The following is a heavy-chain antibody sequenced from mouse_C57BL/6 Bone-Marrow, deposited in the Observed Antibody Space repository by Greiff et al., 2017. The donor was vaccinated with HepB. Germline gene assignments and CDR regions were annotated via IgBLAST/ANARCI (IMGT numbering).Heavy chain of an antibody. D-gene: IGHD1-1*01. CDR3: AREGNYYGSSPYYFDY. V-gene: IGHV5-16*01. CDR1: GFTFSDYY. Sequence: EVQRVESEGGLVQPGSSMKLSCTASGFTFSDYYMAWVRQVPEKGLEWVANINYDGSSTYYLDSLKGRFIISRDNAKNILYLQMSSLKSEDTATYYCAREGNYYGSSPYYFDYWGQGTTLTVSS. CDR2: INYDGSST. J-gene: IGHJ2*01.